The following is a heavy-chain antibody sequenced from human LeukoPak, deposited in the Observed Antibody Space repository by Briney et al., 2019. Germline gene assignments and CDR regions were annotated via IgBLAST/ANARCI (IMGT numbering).Heavy chain of an antibody. CDR3: ARGLYYGDLDAFDI. CDR1: GGSFSGYY. CDR2: INHSGST. J-gene: IGHJ3*02. D-gene: IGHD4-17*01. Sequence: SETLSLTCAVYGGSFSGYYWSWIRQPPGKGLEWIGEINHSGSTNYNPSLKSRVTISVDTSKNQFSLTLRSVTAADTAVYYCARGLYYGDLDAFDIWGQGTMVTVSS. V-gene: IGHV4-34*01.